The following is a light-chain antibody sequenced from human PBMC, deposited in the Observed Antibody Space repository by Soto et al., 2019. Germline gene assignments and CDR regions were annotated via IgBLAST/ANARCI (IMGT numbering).Light chain of an antibody. V-gene: IGKV3-20*01. CDR1: QSVSSNY. J-gene: IGKJ1*01. Sequence: EIVLTQSPGTLSLSPGERATLSYRASQSVSSNYLAWYQQKPGQAPRPLIYGASSRATGIPDRFSGSGAGTDFTLTISRLESEDFAVYYYQQYGSSPWTFGQGTKVDIK. CDR3: QQYGSSPWT. CDR2: GAS.